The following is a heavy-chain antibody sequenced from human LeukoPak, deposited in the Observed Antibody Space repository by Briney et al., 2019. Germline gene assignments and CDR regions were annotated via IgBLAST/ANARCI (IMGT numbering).Heavy chain of an antibody. CDR2: IYYSGST. V-gene: IGHV4-61*10. J-gene: IGHJ6*03. CDR3: AKEIVVVPAAMPDDFWSGYYSYYYYYMDV. D-gene: IGHD2-2*01. CDR1: GVSISSGSYY. Sequence: SETLSLTSTVSGVSISSGSYYWIWIRQPAGKGLEGIGYIYYSGSTNYNPSLNRRVTISVDTSKNHCSLKLSSVTAAETDVYYCAKEIVVVPAAMPDDFWSGYYSYYYYYMDVWGKGTTVTVSS.